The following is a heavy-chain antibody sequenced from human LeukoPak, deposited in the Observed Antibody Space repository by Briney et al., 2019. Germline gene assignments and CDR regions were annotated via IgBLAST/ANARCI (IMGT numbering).Heavy chain of an antibody. V-gene: IGHV4-34*01. Sequence: SETLSLTCSVYGGSFSAYYWNWLRQTPGKGLEWIGEINHSGSTYYNPSLKSRVTISVDTSKNQFSLKLSSVTAADTAVYYCARDPAHTPIFGVVLHNFDYWGQGTLVTVSS. J-gene: IGHJ4*02. CDR2: INHSGST. CDR3: ARDPAHTPIFGVVLHNFDY. CDR1: GGSFSAYY. D-gene: IGHD3-3*01.